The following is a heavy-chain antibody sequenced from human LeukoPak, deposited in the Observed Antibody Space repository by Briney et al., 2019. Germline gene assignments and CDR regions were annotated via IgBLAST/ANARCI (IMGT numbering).Heavy chain of an antibody. CDR1: GFTFSSYE. Sequence: GGFLRLSCAADGFTFSSYEMNWGRHAPGKRLEWVGRTRNKANSYTTEYAASVKGRFTISRGDSKNSLYLQMNSLKTEDTAVYYCSRVVVRGIIITEYYFDYWGQGALVTVSS. CDR3: SRVVVRGIIITEYYFDY. V-gene: IGHV3-72*01. J-gene: IGHJ4*02. D-gene: IGHD3-10*01. CDR2: TRNKANSYTT.